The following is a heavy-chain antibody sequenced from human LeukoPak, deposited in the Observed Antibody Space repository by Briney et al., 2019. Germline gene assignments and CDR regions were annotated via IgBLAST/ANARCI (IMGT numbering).Heavy chain of an antibody. Sequence: GGSLRLSCVASGFTFNSYTIHWVRQAPGKGLEWVAFISSDGTKKFYTDSVKGRFTISRDNSNNTLFLQMNSMRPDDTAIYYCARHWARYMDVWGKGTTAIVSS. J-gene: IGHJ6*03. CDR2: ISSDGTKK. CDR1: GFTFNSYT. D-gene: IGHD3-16*01. V-gene: IGHV3-30*04. CDR3: ARHWARYMDV.